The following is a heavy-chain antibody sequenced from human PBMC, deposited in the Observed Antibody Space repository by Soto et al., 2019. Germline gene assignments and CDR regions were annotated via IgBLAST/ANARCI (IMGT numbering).Heavy chain of an antibody. CDR1: GYTFTSYG. D-gene: IGHD3-22*01. CDR3: ARSPTSQYYYHSSGYYRFDY. J-gene: IGHJ4*02. Sequence: ASVKVSCKASGYTFTSYGISWVRQAPGQGLEWMGWISAYNGNTNYAQKLQGRVTMTTDTSTSTAYMELRSLRSDDTAVYYCARSPTSQYYYHSSGYYRFDYWGQG. V-gene: IGHV1-18*01. CDR2: ISAYNGNT.